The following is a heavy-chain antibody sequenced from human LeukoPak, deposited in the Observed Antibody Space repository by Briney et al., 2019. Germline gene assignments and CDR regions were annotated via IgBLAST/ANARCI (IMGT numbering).Heavy chain of an antibody. J-gene: IGHJ4*02. Sequence: GGSLRLSCAASGFTFSSYWMHWVRQAPGKGLVWVSRINTDGSSTSYADSVKGRFTISRDNAKNTLYLQMNSLRAEDTAVYYCARQQYSSSWLLYFDYWGQGTLVTVSP. CDR1: GFTFSSYW. D-gene: IGHD6-13*01. V-gene: IGHV3-74*01. CDR3: ARQQYSSSWLLYFDY. CDR2: INTDGSST.